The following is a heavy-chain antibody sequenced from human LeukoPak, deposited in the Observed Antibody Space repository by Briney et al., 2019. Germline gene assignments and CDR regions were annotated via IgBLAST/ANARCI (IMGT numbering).Heavy chain of an antibody. D-gene: IGHD1-1*01. CDR3: ARVGTWELQRVFDY. V-gene: IGHV3-7*01. Sequence: GGSLRLSCAASGFMFNDYWMTWVRQVPGTGLEWVANINRHGNEVHYVDSVKGRFTISRDNAKNSLYLQLDSLRVEDTAVYYCARVGTWELQRVFDYWGQGTLVTVSS. CDR1: GFMFNDYW. J-gene: IGHJ4*02. CDR2: INRHGNEV.